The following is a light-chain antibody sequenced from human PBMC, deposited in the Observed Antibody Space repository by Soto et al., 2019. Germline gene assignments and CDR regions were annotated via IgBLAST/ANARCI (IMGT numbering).Light chain of an antibody. V-gene: IGKV1-12*01. CDR3: QQANSFPIA. CDR2: GAS. J-gene: IGKJ5*01. Sequence: EIQMTQSPSSVSASVGDRVTITCRASQGISTWLAWYQQKAGKAPNLLIYGASNLHSGVPSRFSGSGSGTNFTLTISSLQPDDFATYYCQQANSFPIAFGQGTRLEIK. CDR1: QGISTW.